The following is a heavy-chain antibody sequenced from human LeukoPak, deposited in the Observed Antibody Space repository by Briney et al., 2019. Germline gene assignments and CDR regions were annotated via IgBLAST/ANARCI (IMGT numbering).Heavy chain of an antibody. CDR2: MYTSGTT. Sequence: PSETLSLTCTVSGGSISSYYWSWIRQPAGKGLEWIGRMYTSGTTKYNPSLKSRVTMSVDTSNNQFSLKVSPVTAADTAVYYCARDQGSYYGVDVWGQGTTVTVSS. J-gene: IGHJ6*02. V-gene: IGHV4-4*07. CDR1: GGSISSYY. CDR3: ARDQGSYYGVDV.